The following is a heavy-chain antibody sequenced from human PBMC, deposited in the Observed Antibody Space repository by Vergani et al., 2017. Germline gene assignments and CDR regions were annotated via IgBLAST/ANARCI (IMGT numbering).Heavy chain of an antibody. D-gene: IGHD6-13*01. J-gene: IGHJ4*02. Sequence: QVQLVESGGGVVQPGRSLRLSCAASGFTFSSYGMHWVRQAPGKGLEWVAVISYDGSNKYYADSVKGRFTISRDNSKNTLYLQMNSLRAEDTAVYYCAKDPAAAASYYFDYGGQGTLVTVSS. CDR2: ISYDGSNK. V-gene: IGHV3-30*18. CDR3: AKDPAAAASYYFDY. CDR1: GFTFSSYG.